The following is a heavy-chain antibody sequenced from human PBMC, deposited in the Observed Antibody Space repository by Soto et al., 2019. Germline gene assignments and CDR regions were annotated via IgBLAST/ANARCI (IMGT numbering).Heavy chain of an antibody. CDR1: VGTISIGGYY. D-gene: IGHD6-13*01. V-gene: IGHV4-31*03. CDR3: ARSSGSGIAADVYNWFDP. Sequence: SETLSLTCTFSVGTISIGGYYWSWIRQHPGKGLEWIGYIYYSGSTYYNPSLKSRVTISVDTSKNQFSLKLSSVTAADTAVYYCARSSGSGIAADVYNWFDPWGQGTMVTVSS. J-gene: IGHJ5*02. CDR2: IYYSGST.